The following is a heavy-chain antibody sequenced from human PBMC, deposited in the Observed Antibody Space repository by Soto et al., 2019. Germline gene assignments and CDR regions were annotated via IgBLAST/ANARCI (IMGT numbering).Heavy chain of an antibody. CDR1: SGSISSSNW. J-gene: IGHJ3*02. D-gene: IGHD2-15*01. CDR2: IYHSGST. CDR3: ARKSENCSGGSCYPTHDAFDI. Sequence: QVQLQESGPGLVKPSGTLSLTCAVSSGSISSSNWWSWVRQPPGKGLEWIGEIYHSGSTNYNPSLKGRVTISVDKSKNQFSLKLSSVTAADTAVYYCARKSENCSGGSCYPTHDAFDIWGQGTMVTVSS. V-gene: IGHV4-4*02.